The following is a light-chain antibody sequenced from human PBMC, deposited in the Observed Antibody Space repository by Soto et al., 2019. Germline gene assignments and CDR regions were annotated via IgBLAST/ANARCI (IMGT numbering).Light chain of an antibody. CDR3: CSYASSGTFDV. CDR2: EVN. CDR1: TSDVGSHDL. V-gene: IGLV2-23*02. Sequence: QSALTQPASVSGSPGQSITISCTGTTSDVGSHDLVTWYQQHPGKAPKLIIFEVNKRPSGVSHRFSGSKSGNTASLTISWLQAEDEADYYCCSYASSGTFDVFGTGTKGTVL. J-gene: IGLJ1*01.